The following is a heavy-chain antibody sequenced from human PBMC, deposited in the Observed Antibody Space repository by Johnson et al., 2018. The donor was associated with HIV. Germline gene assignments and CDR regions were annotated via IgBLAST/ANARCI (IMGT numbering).Heavy chain of an antibody. CDR1: GFTVSSNY. CDR2: IYSGGKT. V-gene: IGHV3-53*01. CDR3: ARKRWEPLDAFDI. Sequence: EPLVESGGGLIQPGGSLRLSCAASGFTVSSNYMSWVRQAPGKGLECVSVIYSGGKTYYADSVKGRFTISRDNSKNTLYLQMNSLRAEDTAVYYCARKRWEPLDAFDIWGQWTMVTVSS. J-gene: IGHJ3*02. D-gene: IGHD1-26*01.